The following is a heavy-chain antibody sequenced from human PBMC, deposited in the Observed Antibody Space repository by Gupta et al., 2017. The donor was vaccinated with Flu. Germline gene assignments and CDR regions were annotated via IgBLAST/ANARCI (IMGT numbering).Heavy chain of an antibody. CDR2: ISSSSSTI. V-gene: IGHV3-48*02. J-gene: IGHJ4*02. CDR3: ARDRVVAGREVNYFDY. D-gene: IGHD6-19*01. CDR1: SYS. Sequence: SYSMNWVRQAPGKGLEWVSYISSSSSTIYYADSVKGRFTISRDNAKNSLYLQMNSLRDEDTAVYYCARDRVVAGREVNYFDYWGQGTLVTVSS.